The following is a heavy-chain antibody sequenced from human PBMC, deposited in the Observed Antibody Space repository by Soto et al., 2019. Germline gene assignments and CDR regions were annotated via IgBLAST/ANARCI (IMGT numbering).Heavy chain of an antibody. V-gene: IGHV1-18*01. CDR2: ISAYNGNT. D-gene: IGHD3-3*01. J-gene: IGHJ6*02. CDR1: GYTFTSYG. CDR3: AKDLPDYDFWSGYYTNGMDV. Sequence: ASVKVSCKASGYTFTSYGISWVRQAPGQGLEWMGWISAYNGNTNYADSVKGRFTISRDNSKNTLYLQMNSLRAEDTAVYYCAKDLPDYDFWSGYYTNGMDVWGQGTTVTVSS.